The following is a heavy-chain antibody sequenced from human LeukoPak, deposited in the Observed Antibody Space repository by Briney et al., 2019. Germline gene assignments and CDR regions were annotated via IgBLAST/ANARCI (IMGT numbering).Heavy chain of an antibody. V-gene: IGHV4-59*01. D-gene: IGHD2-2*01. J-gene: IGHJ6*02. Sequence: SETLSLTCTVSGGSISSYYWSWIRQPPGKGLEWIGYIYYSGSTNYNPSLKSRVTISVDTSKNQFSLKLSSVTAADTAVYYCARGDLGYCSSTSCPTALYGMDVWGQGTTVTVSS. CDR2: IYYSGST. CDR3: ARGDLGYCSSTSCPTALYGMDV. CDR1: GGSISSYY.